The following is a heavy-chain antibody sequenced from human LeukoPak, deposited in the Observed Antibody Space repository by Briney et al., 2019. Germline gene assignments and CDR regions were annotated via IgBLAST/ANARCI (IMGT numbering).Heavy chain of an antibody. D-gene: IGHD2/OR15-2a*01. V-gene: IGHV4-38-2*02. J-gene: IGHJ4*02. CDR3: ARRRWDTTTYYPFDY. Sequence: SETLSLTCTVSDYSISSGYYWGWIRQPPGKGLEWVGSIHDTGSTYYNPSLKSRVTISVDTSKNQFSLKMNSVTAADTAVYYCARRRWDTTTYYPFDYWGQGTLVTVSS. CDR1: DYSISSGYY. CDR2: IHDTGST.